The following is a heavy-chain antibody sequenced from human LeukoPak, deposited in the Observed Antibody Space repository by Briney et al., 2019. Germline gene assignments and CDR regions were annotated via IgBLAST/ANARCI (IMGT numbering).Heavy chain of an antibody. CDR3: ARSVEGYCSGGSCYPYYYYMDV. CDR1: GGSISSSSYY. CDR2: IYYSGST. V-gene: IGHV4-39*01. Sequence: SETLSLTCTVSGGSISSSSYYWGWIRQPPGKGLEWIGSIYYSGSTYYNPSLKSQVSISIDTSKNQFSLRLTSVTAADTAVYYCARSVEGYCSGGSCYPYYYYMDVWGKGTTVTVSS. J-gene: IGHJ6*03. D-gene: IGHD2-15*01.